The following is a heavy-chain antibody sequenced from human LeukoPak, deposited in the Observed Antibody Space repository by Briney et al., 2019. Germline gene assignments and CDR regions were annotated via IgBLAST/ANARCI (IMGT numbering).Heavy chain of an antibody. V-gene: IGHV3-11*01. CDR1: GFTFSDYY. Sequence: GGSLRLSCSASGFTFSDYYMMWLRPAPGKGREGGSYISSSGSAIYYADSVKGRSTISRDNTKNSLYLQMNSLRAEDTAVYYCARGGSGVNYDQINFDYWGQGTLVTVSS. D-gene: IGHD3-3*01. J-gene: IGHJ4*02. CDR2: ISSSGSAI. CDR3: ARGGSGVNYDQINFDY.